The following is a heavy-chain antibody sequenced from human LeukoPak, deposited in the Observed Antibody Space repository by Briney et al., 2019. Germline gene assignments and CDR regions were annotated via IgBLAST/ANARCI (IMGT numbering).Heavy chain of an antibody. CDR1: GGTFSSYA. Sequence: ASVKVSCKASGGTFSSYAISWVRQAPGQGLEWLGWISEYNGNTNYAQKVQGRVTMTTDTSTNTAYMELRSLRFDDTAVYYCARDFWGVDNGDHVSYYMDVWGKGTTVTISS. V-gene: IGHV1-18*01. CDR2: ISEYNGNT. CDR3: ARDFWGVDNGDHVSYYMDV. J-gene: IGHJ6*03. D-gene: IGHD4-17*01.